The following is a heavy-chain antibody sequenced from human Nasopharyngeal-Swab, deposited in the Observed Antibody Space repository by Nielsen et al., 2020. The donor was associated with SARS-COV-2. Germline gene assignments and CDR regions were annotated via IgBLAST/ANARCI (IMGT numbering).Heavy chain of an antibody. CDR3: AKDPAAGNLDY. D-gene: IGHD6-13*01. J-gene: IGHJ4*02. Sequence: GESLKISCAASGFTFSSYWMHWVRQAPGKGLVWVSRINSDGSSTSYADSVKGRFTISRDNSKNTLYLQMNSLRAEDTAVYYCAKDPAAGNLDYWGQGTLVTVSS. CDR2: INSDGSST. V-gene: IGHV3-74*01. CDR1: GFTFSSYW.